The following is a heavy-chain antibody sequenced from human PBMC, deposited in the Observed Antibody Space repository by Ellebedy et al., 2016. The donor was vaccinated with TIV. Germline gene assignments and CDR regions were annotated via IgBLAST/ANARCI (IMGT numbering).Heavy chain of an antibody. Sequence: GESLKISXAASGFTFSSYAMHWVRQAPGKGLEWVAVISYDGSNKYYADSVKGRFTISRDNSKNTLYLQMNSLRAEDTAVYYCARELFEVGHYFDYWGQGTLVTVSS. CDR2: ISYDGSNK. CDR3: ARELFEVGHYFDY. J-gene: IGHJ4*02. V-gene: IGHV3-30*04. D-gene: IGHD2-21*01. CDR1: GFTFSSYA.